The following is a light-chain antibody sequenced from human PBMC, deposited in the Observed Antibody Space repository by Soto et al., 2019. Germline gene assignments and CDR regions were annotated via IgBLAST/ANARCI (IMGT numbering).Light chain of an antibody. J-gene: IGKJ1*01. CDR3: QQYDTSPRT. CDR1: QSVSSNY. CDR2: GAS. V-gene: IGKV3-20*01. Sequence: EVMLTQSPGTLSLSPGERATLSCRASQSVSSNYLAWYQQKSGQAPRLLIYGASNRATGIPDRFSGSGSGTDLTLTISGLEPDDFAVYYCQQYDTSPRTFGQGTKVEFK.